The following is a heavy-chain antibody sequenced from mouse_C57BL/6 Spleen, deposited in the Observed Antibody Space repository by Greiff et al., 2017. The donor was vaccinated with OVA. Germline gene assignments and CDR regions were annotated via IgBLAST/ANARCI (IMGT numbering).Heavy chain of an antibody. D-gene: IGHD1-1*01. CDR3: VRHETGIAKDAMDY. J-gene: IGHJ4*01. CDR1: GFSFNTYA. V-gene: IGHV10-1*01. Sequence: EVKLVESGGGLVQPKGSLKLSCAASGFSFNTYAMNWVRQAPGKGLEWVARIRSKSNNYATYYADSVKDRFTISRDDSESMLYLQMNNLKTEDTAMYYCVRHETGIAKDAMDYWGQGTSVTVSS. CDR2: IRSKSNNYAT.